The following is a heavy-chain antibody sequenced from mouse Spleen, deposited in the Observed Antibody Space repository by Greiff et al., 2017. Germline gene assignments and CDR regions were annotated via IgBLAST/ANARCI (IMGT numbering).Heavy chain of an antibody. D-gene: IGHD2-3*01. Sequence: EVQLVESGGGLVKPGGSLKLSCAASGFTFSSYAMSWVRQTPEKRLEWVAYISSCGGNTYYPDSVKGRFTISRDNDNNTLYLQIRSLRSEDTALYYCARVGLYDGEYDYWGQGTTLTVSS. CDR1: GFTFSSYA. CDR3: ARVGLYDGEYDY. J-gene: IGHJ2*01. CDR2: ISSCGGNT. V-gene: IGHV5-9-3*01.